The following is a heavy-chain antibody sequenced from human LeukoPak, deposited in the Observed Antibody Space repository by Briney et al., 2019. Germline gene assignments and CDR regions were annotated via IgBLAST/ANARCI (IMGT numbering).Heavy chain of an antibody. Sequence: SETLSLTCTVSGGSMSSYHWGWFRQPPGKGLEWIGYTYYSGATSYNPYFKSRVTISVDTSKNQFSLKLSSVTAADTAMFYCAGYGPFCGGDCLDSWGQGTLVTVSS. J-gene: IGHJ4*02. D-gene: IGHD2-21*02. CDR3: AGYGPFCGGDCLDS. CDR2: TYYSGAT. V-gene: IGHV4-59*08. CDR1: GGSMSSYH.